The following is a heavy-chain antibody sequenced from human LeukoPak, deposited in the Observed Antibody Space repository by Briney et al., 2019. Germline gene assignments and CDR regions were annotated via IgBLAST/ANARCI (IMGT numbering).Heavy chain of an antibody. V-gene: IGHV3-30*03. D-gene: IGHD2-2*01. J-gene: IGHJ5*02. Sequence: PGGSLRLSCAASGFMFSSYWMSWVRQAPGKGLEWVAHISFDGSYKHYADSVKGRFTISRDSSKNTLYLQMNSLRPEDTAVYYCARDQRSSTSCYSVCAWGFDPWGQGTLVTVSS. CDR3: ARDQRSSTSCYSVCAWGFDP. CDR1: GFMFSSYW. CDR2: ISFDGSYK.